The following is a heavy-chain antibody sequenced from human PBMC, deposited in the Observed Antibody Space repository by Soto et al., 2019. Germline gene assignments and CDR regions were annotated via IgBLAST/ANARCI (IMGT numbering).Heavy chain of an antibody. CDR2: ISAYNGNK. CDR3: ARDDRVTIFGVTFRSGLVDY. J-gene: IGHJ4*02. V-gene: IGHV1-18*04. Sequence: ASVKVSCKASGYTFTSYGISWVRQAPGQGLEWMGWISAYNGNKNYAQKLQGRVTMTTDTSTSTAYMELRSLRSDDTAVYCCARDDRVTIFGVTFRSGLVDYWGQGTLVTV. CDR1: GYTFTSYG. D-gene: IGHD3-3*01.